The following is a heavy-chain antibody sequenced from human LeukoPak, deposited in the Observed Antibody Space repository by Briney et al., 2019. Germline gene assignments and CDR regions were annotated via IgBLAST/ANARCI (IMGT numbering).Heavy chain of an antibody. J-gene: IGHJ4*02. CDR1: GGSISTYY. V-gene: IGHV4-34*01. CDR3: ARFTVARGPFDY. CDR2: INHSGST. Sequence: PSETLSLTCTVSGGSISTYYWSWIRQPPGKGLEWIGEINHSGSTNYNPSLKSRVSISVDTSKTQFSLKLSSVTAADTAVYYCARFTVARGPFDYWGQGTLVTVSS. D-gene: IGHD2-21*01.